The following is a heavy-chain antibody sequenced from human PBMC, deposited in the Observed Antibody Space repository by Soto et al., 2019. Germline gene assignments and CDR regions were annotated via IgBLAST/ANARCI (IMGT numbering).Heavy chain of an antibody. D-gene: IGHD3-10*01. Sequence: QVQLQESGPGLVKPSQTLSLTCSVSGASITSRGSYWTWIRQPPGKGLEWIGHISYSGNTFYNSSLPSRLSISVDTSKNRFSLKMSSVTDADTAVYFCARETMWPSGRYYYYHMDVWGQGTTVPVSS. CDR2: ISYSGNT. CDR3: ARETMWPSGRYYYYHMDV. J-gene: IGHJ6*02. V-gene: IGHV4-30-4*01. CDR1: GASITSRGSY.